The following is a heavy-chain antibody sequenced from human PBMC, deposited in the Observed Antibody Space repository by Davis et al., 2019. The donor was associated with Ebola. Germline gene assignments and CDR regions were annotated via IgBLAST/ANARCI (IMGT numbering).Heavy chain of an antibody. J-gene: IGHJ6*03. D-gene: IGHD3-10*01. CDR1: GFTFSSYW. V-gene: IGHV3-7*04. Sequence: LTRAASGFTFSSYWMSWARQAPGKGLEWVANIKQDGSEKYYVDSVKGRFTISRDNAKNSLYLQMNSLRAEDTAVYYCARVPPRITAMGYYYYYMDVWGKGTTVTVSS. CDR3: ARVPPRITAMGYYYYYMDV. CDR2: IKQDGSEK.